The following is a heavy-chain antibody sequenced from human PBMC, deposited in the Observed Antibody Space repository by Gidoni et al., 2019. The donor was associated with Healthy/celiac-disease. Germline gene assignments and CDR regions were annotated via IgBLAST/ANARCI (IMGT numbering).Heavy chain of an antibody. CDR1: GFTFSSYG. V-gene: IGHV3-33*01. J-gene: IGHJ3*02. CDR3: ARGTFGLRSAFDI. CDR2: IWYDGRNK. Sequence: QVQLVESGGGVVQPGRSLRLSCSASGFTFSSYGMHWVRKAPGKGLEWVAGIWYDGRNKYYADSVKGRFTISRDNSKNTLYLQMNSLRAEDTAVYYCARGTFGLRSAFDIWGQGTMVTVSS. D-gene: IGHD4-17*01.